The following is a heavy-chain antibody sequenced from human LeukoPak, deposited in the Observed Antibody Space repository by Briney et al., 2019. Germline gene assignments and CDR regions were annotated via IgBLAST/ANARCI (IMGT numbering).Heavy chain of an antibody. D-gene: IGHD3-10*01. J-gene: IGHJ4*02. Sequence: GGSLRLSCAASGFTFSSYGMHWVRQAPGKGLEWVAVTSSDLNVKLYADSVKGRFTISRDNSRSTLYLQMNNLRPEDTAIYYCAREGYYGSGSPPSLYFDYWGQGTLVTVSS. CDR2: TSSDLNVK. V-gene: IGHV3-30*03. CDR1: GFTFSSYG. CDR3: AREGYYGSGSPPSLYFDY.